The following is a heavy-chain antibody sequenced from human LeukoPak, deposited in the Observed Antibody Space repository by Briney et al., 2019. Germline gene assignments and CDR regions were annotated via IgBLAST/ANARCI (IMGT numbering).Heavy chain of an antibody. V-gene: IGHV3-23*01. J-gene: IGHJ6*02. CDR1: GFTFISYA. CDR2: ISGSGGST. CDR3: AKAYYGELGMEV. D-gene: IGHD1-26*01. Sequence: PGGSLRLSSAASGFTFISYAISWLGRAPGKEQEWVSAISGSGGSTYYADSVKGRFTISRDNSKNTLYLQMNSLRAEDTAVYYCAKAYYGELGMEVWGQGTTVSVSS.